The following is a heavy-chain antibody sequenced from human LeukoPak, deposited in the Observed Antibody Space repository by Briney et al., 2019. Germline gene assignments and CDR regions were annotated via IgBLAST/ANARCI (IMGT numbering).Heavy chain of an antibody. D-gene: IGHD5-18*01. J-gene: IGHJ3*02. V-gene: IGHV3-48*03. CDR3: ARGADTAMGAAFDI. Sequence: GGSLRLSCAASGFTFSSYEMHWVRQAPGKGLEWVADISSSGTTIYYADSVKGRFTISRDNSKNTLYLQMNSLRAEDTAVYYCARGADTAMGAAFDIWGQGTMVTVSS. CDR2: ISSSGTTI. CDR1: GFTFSSYE.